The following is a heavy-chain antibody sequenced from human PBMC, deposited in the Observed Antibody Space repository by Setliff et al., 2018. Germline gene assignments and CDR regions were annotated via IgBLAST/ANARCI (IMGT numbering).Heavy chain of an antibody. Sequence: SVKVSCKASGRPFSSYGISWVRQAPGQGLEWMGGTIPMFGTTSYARQFQGRVTIITDESTSTAYMQLSSLGSEDTAVYYGVREGVDSRSSTDYRYYMDVWGKGTTVTVSS. V-gene: IGHV1-69*05. CDR3: VREGVDSRSSTDYRYYMDV. CDR1: GRPFSSYG. D-gene: IGHD3-22*01. J-gene: IGHJ6*03. CDR2: TIPMFGTT.